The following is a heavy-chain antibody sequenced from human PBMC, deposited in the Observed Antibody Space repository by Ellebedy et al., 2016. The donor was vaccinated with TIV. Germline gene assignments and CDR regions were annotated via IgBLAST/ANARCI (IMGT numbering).Heavy chain of an antibody. J-gene: IGHJ6*02. D-gene: IGHD6-13*01. Sequence: GESLKISCAASGFTFSGYGMHWVRQAPGKGLEWVAFIRYDGTHKYYADSVKGRFNISRDNSKNTLYVVMKSLRGEDTAVYLCATDFYSSSWSTYTYAMHVWGQGTSVTVSS. CDR3: ATDFYSSSWSTYTYAMHV. V-gene: IGHV3-30*02. CDR1: GFTFSGYG. CDR2: IRYDGTHK.